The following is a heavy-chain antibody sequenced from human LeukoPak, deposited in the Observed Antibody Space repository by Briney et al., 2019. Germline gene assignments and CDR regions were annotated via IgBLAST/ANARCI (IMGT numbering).Heavy chain of an antibody. CDR3: TRLLRSRYFDS. V-gene: IGHV4-59*01. CDR1: DDSINRYY. Sequence: NPSVTLSLTCTISDDSINRYYWNWIRQPPGKGLEWIGYIHYSGSTNYNPSLKSRVTMSVDTSKNQFSLNLNSVTAADTAMYFCTRLLRSRYFDSWGQGTLVTVSS. CDR2: IHYSGST. D-gene: IGHD3-16*01. J-gene: IGHJ4*02.